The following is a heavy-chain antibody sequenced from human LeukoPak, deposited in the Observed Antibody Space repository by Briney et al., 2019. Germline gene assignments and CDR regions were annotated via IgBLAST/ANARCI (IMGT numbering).Heavy chain of an antibody. CDR1: GGSISSYY. D-gene: IGHD2-2*03. Sequence: SETLSLTCTVSGGSISSYYWSWIRQPPGKGLEWIGYIYYSGSTNYNPSLKRRVTISVDTSKNQFSLKLSPVTAADTAVYYCARHVDIVVVPAAPDYYYYYGMDVWGQGTTVTVSS. J-gene: IGHJ6*02. CDR2: IYYSGST. CDR3: ARHVDIVVVPAAPDYYYYYGMDV. V-gene: IGHV4-59*08.